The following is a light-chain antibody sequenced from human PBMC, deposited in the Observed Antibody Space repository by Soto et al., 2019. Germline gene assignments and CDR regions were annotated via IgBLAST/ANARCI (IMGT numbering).Light chain of an antibody. CDR3: QQYNNWPFS. CDR1: QSISGA. J-gene: IGKJ5*01. CDR2: GAS. Sequence: EIVLTQSPGTLSLSPGERATLSCRASQSISGALAWYQQKPGQAPRLLIYGASTRATGIPARFSGTGSETDFTLTISGLQSEDSAVYFCQQYNNWPFSFGQGTRLEIK. V-gene: IGKV3-15*01.